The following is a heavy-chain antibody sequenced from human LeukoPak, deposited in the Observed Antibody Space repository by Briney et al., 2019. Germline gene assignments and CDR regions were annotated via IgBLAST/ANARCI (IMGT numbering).Heavy chain of an antibody. Sequence: GGSLRLSCAASGFTVSSNYMSWVRQAPGKGLEWVSVIYSGGSTYYADSVKGRFTISRDDASNSLFLQMNSLRPEDTAVYYCARDGPVAVATLWFFDLWGRGTLVTVSS. J-gene: IGHJ2*01. V-gene: IGHV3-53*01. CDR1: GFTVSSNY. D-gene: IGHD6-19*01. CDR2: IYSGGST. CDR3: ARDGPVAVATLWFFDL.